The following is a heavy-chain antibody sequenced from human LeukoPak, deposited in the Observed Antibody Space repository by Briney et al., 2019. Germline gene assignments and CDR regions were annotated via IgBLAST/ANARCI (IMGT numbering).Heavy chain of an antibody. CDR3: ARGSFLYYDSSGAKPFDY. V-gene: IGHV1-2*02. Sequence: ASVKGSSKASGYTFTGYYMHWVRQAPGQGLEWMGWINPNSGVTKYAQKFQGGVTMTTETSIRTAYMEMRGLGSDDTAVYYCARGSFLYYDSSGAKPFDYWGQGTLVTVSS. D-gene: IGHD3-22*01. J-gene: IGHJ4*02. CDR1: GYTFTGYY. CDR2: INPNSGVT.